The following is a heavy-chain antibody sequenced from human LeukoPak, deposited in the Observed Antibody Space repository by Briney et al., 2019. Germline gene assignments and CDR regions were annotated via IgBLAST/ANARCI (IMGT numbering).Heavy chain of an antibody. D-gene: IGHD3-3*01. CDR2: IYPGDSDT. V-gene: IGHV5-51*01. CDR3: ARGPRKKIFGVVIAFDI. CDR1: GYSFTSYW. J-gene: IGHJ3*02. Sequence: GESLKISCKGSGYSFTSYWIGWVRQMPGNGLEWMGIIYPGDSDTRYSPSFQGQVTISADKSISTAYLQWSSLKASDTAMYYCARGPRKKIFGVVIAFDIWGQGTMVTVSS.